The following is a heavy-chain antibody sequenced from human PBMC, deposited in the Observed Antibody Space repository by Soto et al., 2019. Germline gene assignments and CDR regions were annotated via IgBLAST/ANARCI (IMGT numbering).Heavy chain of an antibody. CDR1: GFTFTNYA. D-gene: IGHD1-26*01. J-gene: IGHJ5*02. CDR2: ISATGGLK. Sequence: GGSLRHSCAASGFTFTNYAMTWVRQSPGKGLQWVSGISATGGLKYYADSVQGRFTISRDNSKNTLYLQMDNLRDDDTAIYYCAREVGAPSGWLDPWGQGTQVTVSS. CDR3: AREVGAPSGWLDP. V-gene: IGHV3-23*01.